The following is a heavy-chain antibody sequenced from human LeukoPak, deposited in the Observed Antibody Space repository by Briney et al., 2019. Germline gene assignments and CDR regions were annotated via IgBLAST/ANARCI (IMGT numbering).Heavy chain of an antibody. CDR3: AKDRYSYGYDY. D-gene: IGHD5-18*01. J-gene: IGHJ4*02. CDR1: GFTFSSYW. CDR2: IKQDGSEK. V-gene: IGHV3-7*03. Sequence: PGGSLRLSCAASGFTFSSYWMSWVREAPGEELEWVANIKQDGSEKYYVDSVKGRFTISRDNAKKSLYLQMNSPRAEDTAVYYCAKDRYSYGYDYWGQGTLVTVSS.